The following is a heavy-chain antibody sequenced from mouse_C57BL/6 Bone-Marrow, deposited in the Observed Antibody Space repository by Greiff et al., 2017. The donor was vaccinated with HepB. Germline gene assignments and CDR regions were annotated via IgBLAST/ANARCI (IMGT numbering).Heavy chain of an antibody. Sequence: QVQLQQSGAELVRPGASVTLSCKASGYTFTDYEMHWVKQTPVHGLEWIGAIDPETGGTAYNQKFKGKAILTADKSSSTTYMELRSLTSEDSAVYYCTRGHYYYGSRDYWGQGTTLTVSS. CDR1: GYTFTDYE. CDR2: IDPETGGT. J-gene: IGHJ2*01. CDR3: TRGHYYYGSRDY. D-gene: IGHD1-1*01. V-gene: IGHV1-15*01.